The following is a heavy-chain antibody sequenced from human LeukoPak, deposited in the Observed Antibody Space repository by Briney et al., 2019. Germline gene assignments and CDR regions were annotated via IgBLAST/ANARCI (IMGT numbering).Heavy chain of an antibody. J-gene: IGHJ5*02. V-gene: IGHV4-39*07. Sequence: RPSETLSLTCTVSGGSISSSSYYWGWILQPPGKGLEWIGSIYYSGSTYYNPSLKSRVTISVDTSKNQFSLKLSSVTAADTAVYYCARRYISIAARPGFDPWGQGTLVTVSS. D-gene: IGHD6-6*01. CDR3: ARRYISIAARPGFDP. CDR2: IYYSGST. CDR1: GGSISSSSYY.